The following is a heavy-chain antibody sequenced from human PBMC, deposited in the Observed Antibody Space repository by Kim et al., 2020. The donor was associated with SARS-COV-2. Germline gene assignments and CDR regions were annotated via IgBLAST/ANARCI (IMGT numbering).Heavy chain of an antibody. CDR1: GGSFSGYY. CDR2: INHSGST. Sequence: SETLSLTCAVYGGSFSGYYWSWIRQPPGKGLEWIGEINHSGSTNYNPSLKSRVTISVDTSKNQFSLKLSSVTAADTAVYYCAVEPKAGIAVAGGEGFDYWGQGTLVTVSS. CDR3: AVEPKAGIAVAGGEGFDY. V-gene: IGHV4-34*01. D-gene: IGHD6-19*01. J-gene: IGHJ4*02.